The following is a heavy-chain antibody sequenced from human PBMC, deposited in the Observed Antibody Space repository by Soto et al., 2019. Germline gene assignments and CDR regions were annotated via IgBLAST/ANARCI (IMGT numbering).Heavy chain of an antibody. CDR2: IYHSGST. J-gene: IGHJ6*02. CDR1: GGSISSSNW. Sequence: PSETLSLTCAVSGGSISSSNWWSWVRQPPGKGLEWIGEIYHSGSTNYNPSLKSRVTISVDKSKNQFSLKLSSVTAADTAVYYCARDRGVATSRALDYYYGMDVWGQGTTVTVSS. V-gene: IGHV4-4*02. D-gene: IGHD5-12*01. CDR3: ARDRGVATSRALDYYYGMDV.